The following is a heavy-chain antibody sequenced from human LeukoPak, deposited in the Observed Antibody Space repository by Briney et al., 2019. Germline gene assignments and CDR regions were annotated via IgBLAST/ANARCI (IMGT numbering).Heavy chain of an antibody. D-gene: IGHD2-21*01. Sequence: PGGSLRLSCAASGFTFSSYSMNWVCQTPGKRLEWVSYISSSSSTISYADSVKGRFTISRDNAKNSLYLQMNSLRDEDTAVYYCASLCGDCSLINFDIWGQGTMVTVSS. CDR3: ASLCGDCSLINFDI. CDR2: ISSSSSTI. CDR1: GFTFSSYS. V-gene: IGHV3-48*02. J-gene: IGHJ3*02.